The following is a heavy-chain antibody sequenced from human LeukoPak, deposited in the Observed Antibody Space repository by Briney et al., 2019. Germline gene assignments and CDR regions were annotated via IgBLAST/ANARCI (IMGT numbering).Heavy chain of an antibody. Sequence: GGSLRLSCAASGLTFSDHYMDWVRQAPGKGLEWVGRTRNKANSYTTEYAASVKGRFTISRDDSKNSLYLQMNSLKTEDTAVYYCARSISSGWRAYYFDYWGQGTLVTVSS. CDR1: GLTFSDHY. CDR2: TRNKANSYTT. V-gene: IGHV3-72*01. J-gene: IGHJ4*02. D-gene: IGHD6-19*01. CDR3: ARSISSGWRAYYFDY.